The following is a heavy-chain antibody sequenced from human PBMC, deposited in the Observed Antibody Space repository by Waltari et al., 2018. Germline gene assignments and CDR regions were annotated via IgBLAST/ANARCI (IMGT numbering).Heavy chain of an antibody. D-gene: IGHD2-15*01. CDR1: GGTFSSYA. Sequence: QVQLVQSGAEVKKPGSSVKVSCKASGGTFSSYAISWVRQAPGQGLEWMGGIIPIFGTANYAQKFQGRVTITADESTSTAYMELSSLRSEDTAVYYCASVGYCSGGSCYSENYYYYYMDVWGKGTTVTISS. CDR3: ASVGYCSGGSCYSENYYYYYMDV. CDR2: IIPIFGTA. J-gene: IGHJ6*03. V-gene: IGHV1-69*12.